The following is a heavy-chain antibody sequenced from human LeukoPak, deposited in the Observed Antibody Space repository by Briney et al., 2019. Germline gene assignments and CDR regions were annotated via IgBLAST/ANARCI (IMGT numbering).Heavy chain of an antibody. CDR1: GFTFSSYW. J-gene: IGHJ5*02. Sequence: GSLRLSCAASGFTFSSYWMSWVRQAPGKGLEWVANIKQDGSEKYYVDSVKGRFTISRDNAKNSLYLQMNSLRAEDTAVYYCALRRRDYSFWFDPWGQGTLVTVSS. V-gene: IGHV3-7*03. CDR2: IKQDGSEK. CDR3: ALRRRDYSFWFDP. D-gene: IGHD4-11*01.